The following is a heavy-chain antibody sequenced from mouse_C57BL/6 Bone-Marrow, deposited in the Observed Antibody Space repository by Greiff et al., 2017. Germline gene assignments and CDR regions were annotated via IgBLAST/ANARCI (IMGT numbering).Heavy chain of an antibody. Sequence: QVQLQQSGPELARPWASVKISCQAFYTFSRRVHFAIRDTNYWMQWVKQRPGQGLEWIGGIYPGNGDTSYNQKLKGKATLTADKSSTTADMLLSSLTSEDSAVYYCALLLTPGAMDYWGQGTSVTVSS. D-gene: IGHD1-1*01. J-gene: IGHJ4*01. CDR2: GQGLEWIG. CDR3: SEDSAVYYCALLLTPGAMDY. CDR1: YTFSRRVH. V-gene: IGHV1-87*01.